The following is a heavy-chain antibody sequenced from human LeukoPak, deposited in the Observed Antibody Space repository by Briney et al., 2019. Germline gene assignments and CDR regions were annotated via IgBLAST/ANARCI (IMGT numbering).Heavy chain of an antibody. CDR2: ISSGGSII. D-gene: IGHD6-13*01. Sequence: GGSLRLSCAASGFTFSSYEMNWVRQAPGKGLEWVSYISSGGSIIYYADSVKGRFTISRDNAKDSLYLQMNSLRAEDTAVYHCARDAAAAGTNWFDPWGQGTLVTVSS. CDR3: ARDAAAAGTNWFDP. CDR1: GFTFSSYE. V-gene: IGHV3-48*03. J-gene: IGHJ5*02.